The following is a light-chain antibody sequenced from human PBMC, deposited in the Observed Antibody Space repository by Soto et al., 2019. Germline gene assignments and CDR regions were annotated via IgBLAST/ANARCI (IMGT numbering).Light chain of an antibody. CDR2: GNN. J-gene: IGLJ2*01. CDR3: AAWDDSLNGHVV. V-gene: IGLV1-44*01. Sequence: QLVLTQPPSASGTPGQRVTMSCSGSSSNIGSNTVNWYQQLPGTAPKLLIYGNNQRPSGVPDRFSGSQSGTSASLAISGLQSEDEADYFCAAWDDSLNGHVVFGGGTKLTVL. CDR1: SSNIGSNT.